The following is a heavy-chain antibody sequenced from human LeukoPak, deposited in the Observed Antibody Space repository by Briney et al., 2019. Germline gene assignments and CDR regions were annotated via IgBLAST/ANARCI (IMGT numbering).Heavy chain of an antibody. CDR3: ARGATVVTPDYFDY. CDR2: IYSGDNT. D-gene: IGHD4-23*01. V-gene: IGHV3-53*01. CDR1: GFSVSTNY. J-gene: IGHJ4*02. Sequence: GGSLRLSCAASGFSVSTNYMSWVRQAPGKGLEWVSVIYSGDNTYYADSVKGRFTISRDNSKNTLYLQMNSLRAEDTAVYYCARGATVVTPDYFDYWGQGTLVTVSS.